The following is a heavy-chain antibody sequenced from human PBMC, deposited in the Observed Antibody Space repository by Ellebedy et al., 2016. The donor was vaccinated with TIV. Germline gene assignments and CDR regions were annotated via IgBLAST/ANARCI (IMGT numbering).Heavy chain of an antibody. Sequence: SVKVSXXASGGTFSSYAISWVRQAPGQGLEWMGGIIPIFGTANYAQKFQGRVTITADESTSTAYMELSSLRSEDTAVYYCARDGNYYGSGSYYKGPVKVYYGMDVWGQGTTVTVSS. V-gene: IGHV1-69*13. D-gene: IGHD3-10*01. J-gene: IGHJ6*02. CDR2: IIPIFGTA. CDR3: ARDGNYYGSGSYYKGPVKVYYGMDV. CDR1: GGTFSSYA.